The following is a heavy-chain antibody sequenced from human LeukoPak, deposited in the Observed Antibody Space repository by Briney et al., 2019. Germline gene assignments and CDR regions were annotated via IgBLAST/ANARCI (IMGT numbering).Heavy chain of an antibody. CDR3: ARDDWGPGDH. V-gene: IGHV3-7*01. CDR2: INLDGREI. Sequence: TGGSLRLSCTTSGFTFSRYWMSWVRQAPGRGLEWVANINLDGREIYYVDSVKGRFTISRDNAQNSLYLQMNSLRGEDTAVYHCARDDWGPGDHWGQGTLVTVSS. CDR1: GFTFSRYW. D-gene: IGHD3-9*01. J-gene: IGHJ4*02.